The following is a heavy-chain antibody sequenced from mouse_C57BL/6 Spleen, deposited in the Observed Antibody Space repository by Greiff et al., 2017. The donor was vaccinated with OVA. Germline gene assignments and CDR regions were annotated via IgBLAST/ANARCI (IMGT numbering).Heavy chain of an antibody. Sequence: VQLQQSGAELVRPGTSVKMSCKASGYTFTNYWIGWAKQRPGHGLEWIGDIYPGGGYTNYNEKFKGKATLTADKSSSTAYMQFSSLTSEDSAIYYCARTPYYGSSSWYFDVWGTGTTVTVSS. CDR1: GYTFTNYW. D-gene: IGHD1-1*01. J-gene: IGHJ1*03. CDR2: IYPGGGYT. V-gene: IGHV1-63*01. CDR3: ARTPYYGSSSWYFDV.